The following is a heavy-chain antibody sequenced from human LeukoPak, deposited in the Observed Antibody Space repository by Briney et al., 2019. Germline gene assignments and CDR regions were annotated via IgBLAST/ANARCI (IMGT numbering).Heavy chain of an antibody. D-gene: IGHD6-19*01. CDR1: GGSISSYY. J-gene: IGHJ3*02. CDR3: ARLIAVAGMTPDAFDI. Sequence: AETLSLTCTVSGGSISSYYWSWIRQPPGKGREWIGYIYYSGSTNYNPSLKSRVTISVDTSKNQLSLKLSSVTAADTAVYYCARLIAVAGMTPDAFDIWGQGTMVTVSS. CDR2: IYYSGST. V-gene: IGHV4-59*08.